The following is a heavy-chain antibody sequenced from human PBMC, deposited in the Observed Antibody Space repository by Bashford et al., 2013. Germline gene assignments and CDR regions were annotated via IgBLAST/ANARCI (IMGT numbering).Heavy chain of an antibody. D-gene: IGHD4-17*01. CDR2: INPNSGGT. Sequence: WVRQAPGQGLEWMGWINPNSGGTNYAQKFQGRVTMTRDTSISTAYMELSRLRSDDTAVYYCARNGYGGYEDSYYGLDVWGQGTTVTVSS. CDR3: ARNGYGGYEDSYYGLDV. V-gene: IGHV1-2*02. J-gene: IGHJ6*02.